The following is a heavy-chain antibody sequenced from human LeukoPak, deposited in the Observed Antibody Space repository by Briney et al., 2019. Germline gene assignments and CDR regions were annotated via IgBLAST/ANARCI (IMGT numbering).Heavy chain of an antibody. CDR1: GFTFSAYW. CDR2: ISSDGSST. CDR3: ARAPMGGYTYTMGS. J-gene: IGHJ5*02. Sequence: GSLRLSCAASGFTFSAYWMHWVRQAPGKGLVWVSRISSDGSSTNYADSVKGRFTISRDNAKNTLYLQMDSLRAEDTAVYYCARAPMGGYTYTMGSWGQGTLVTVSS. V-gene: IGHV3-74*01. D-gene: IGHD5-18*01.